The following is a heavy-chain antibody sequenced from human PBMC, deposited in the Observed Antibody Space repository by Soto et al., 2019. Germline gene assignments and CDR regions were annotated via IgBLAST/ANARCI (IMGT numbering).Heavy chain of an antibody. CDR1: GYSISSGYY. D-gene: IGHD1-26*01. CDR3: ARGILSGSYWYRSPFDY. V-gene: IGHV4-38-2*01. Sequence: PSATLSLTCAVSGYSISSGYYWGWIRQPPGKGLEWIGSIYHSGSTYYNPSPKSRVTISVDTSKNQFSLKLSSVTAADTAVYYCARGILSGSYWYRSPFDYWGQGTLVTSPQ. CDR2: IYHSGST. J-gene: IGHJ4*02.